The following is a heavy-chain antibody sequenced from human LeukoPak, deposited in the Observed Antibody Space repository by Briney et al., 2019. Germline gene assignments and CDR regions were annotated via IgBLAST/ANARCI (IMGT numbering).Heavy chain of an antibody. CDR1: GFTFTTYA. CDR2: ISYDGNSK. J-gene: IGHJ5*02. CDR3: ARAGAIAAADP. V-gene: IGHV3-30-3*01. D-gene: IGHD6-13*01. Sequence: GGSLRLSCAASGFTFTTYAIHWVRQAPGKGLEWVAVISYDGNSKYYADSVKGRFTISRDNSKNTVYLQMNSLRAEDTAVYYCARAGAIAAADPWGQGTLVTVSS.